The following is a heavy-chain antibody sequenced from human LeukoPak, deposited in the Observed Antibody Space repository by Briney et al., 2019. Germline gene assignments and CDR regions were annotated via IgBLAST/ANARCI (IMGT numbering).Heavy chain of an antibody. D-gene: IGHD3-10*01. Sequence: PGRSLRLSCAASGIALSSYAMHWVRQAPGKGLEWVSLISSGGTDEYYADSVKGRFTISRDNSKNTLYLQLNSLRGEDTAVYYCARVSTYYHDSGSSGPHYFDNWGQGTLVNVSS. CDR1: GIALSSYA. CDR3: ARVSTYYHDSGSSGPHYFDN. CDR2: ISSGGTDE. V-gene: IGHV3-30*01. J-gene: IGHJ4*02.